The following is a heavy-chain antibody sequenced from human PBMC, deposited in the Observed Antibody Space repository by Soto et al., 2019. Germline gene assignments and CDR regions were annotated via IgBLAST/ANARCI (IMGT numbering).Heavy chain of an antibody. CDR2: ISYDGSNK. J-gene: IGHJ4*02. CDR1: GFTFSSYG. CDR3: AKANIVVVTATAFDY. D-gene: IGHD2-21*02. Sequence: QVQLVESGGGVVQPGRSLRLSCAASGFTFSSYGMHWVRQAPGKGLEWVAVISYDGSNKYYADSVKGRFTISRDNSKNTLYLQMNSLRAEDTAVYYCAKANIVVVTATAFDYWGQGILVTVSS. V-gene: IGHV3-30*18.